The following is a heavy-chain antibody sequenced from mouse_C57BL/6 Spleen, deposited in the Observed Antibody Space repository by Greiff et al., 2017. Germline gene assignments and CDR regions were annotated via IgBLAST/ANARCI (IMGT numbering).Heavy chain of an antibody. Sequence: QVQLKESGPGLVQPSQSLSITCTVSGFSLTSYGVHWVRQSPGKGLEWLGVIWSGGSTDYNAAFISRLSISKDNSKSQVFFKMNRLQADDTAIYYCARGGSSFYYAMDYGGQGTSVTVAS. J-gene: IGHJ4*01. CDR1: GFSLTSYG. D-gene: IGHD1-1*01. CDR3: ARGGSSFYYAMDY. CDR2: IWSGGST. V-gene: IGHV2-2*01.